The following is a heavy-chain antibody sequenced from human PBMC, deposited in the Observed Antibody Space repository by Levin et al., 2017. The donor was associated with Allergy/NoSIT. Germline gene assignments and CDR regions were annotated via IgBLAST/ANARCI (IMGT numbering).Heavy chain of an antibody. V-gene: IGHV4-34*01. CDR2: INHSGST. J-gene: IGHJ4*02. CDR3: ARVAGGVVATCFDY. Sequence: SQTLSLTCAVYGGSFSGYYWSWIRQPPGKGLEWIGEINHSGSTNYNPSLKSRVTISVDTSKNQFSLKLSSVTAADTAVYYCARVAGGVVATCFDYWGQGTLVTVSS. CDR1: GGSFSGYY. D-gene: IGHD5-12*01.